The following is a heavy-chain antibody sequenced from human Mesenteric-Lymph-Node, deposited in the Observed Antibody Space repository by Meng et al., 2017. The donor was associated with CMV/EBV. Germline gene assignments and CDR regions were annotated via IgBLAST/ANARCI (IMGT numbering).Heavy chain of an antibody. D-gene: IGHD5-18*01. CDR2: LLTSDGST. V-gene: IGHV3-23*01. Sequence: GESLKISCAASGFTFSDYAMTWVRQAPGKGLEWVSSLLTSDGSTHYADSVKGRFTISRDISKSTLYLQMDSLRAEDTAIYYCAKDGYSYGYYFDSWGQGTLVTVSS. CDR1: GFTFSDYA. CDR3: AKDGYSYGYYFDS. J-gene: IGHJ4*02.